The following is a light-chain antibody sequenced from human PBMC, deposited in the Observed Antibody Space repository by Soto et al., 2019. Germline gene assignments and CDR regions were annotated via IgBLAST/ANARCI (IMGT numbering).Light chain of an antibody. Sequence: EIVLTQSPGTLSLSPGERATLSCRASQSVSSSYLAWYQQKPGQAPRLLIYGASNRATGIPDRFSGSASGTAFTLSISRLEPEDFAVYSCQQYGSSPLFTLGPGTKVDIK. V-gene: IGKV3-20*01. CDR2: GAS. J-gene: IGKJ3*01. CDR1: QSVSSSY. CDR3: QQYGSSPLFT.